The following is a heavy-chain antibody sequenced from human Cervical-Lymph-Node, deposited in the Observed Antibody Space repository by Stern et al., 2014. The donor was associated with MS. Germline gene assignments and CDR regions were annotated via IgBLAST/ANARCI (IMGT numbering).Heavy chain of an antibody. CDR1: GYTFTNYY. J-gene: IGHJ6*02. CDR2: INPSGGST. CDR3: AREVAGHRLGMMDV. Sequence: VQLVQSGAEVKKPGPSVKVSCKASGYTFTNYYIHWVRQAPGQGLEWMGIINPSGGSTSYAQKFQGRVTMTRDTSTSTVYMELSSLRSEDTAVYYCAREVAGHRLGMMDVWGQGTTVTVSS. V-gene: IGHV1-46*01. D-gene: IGHD6-19*01.